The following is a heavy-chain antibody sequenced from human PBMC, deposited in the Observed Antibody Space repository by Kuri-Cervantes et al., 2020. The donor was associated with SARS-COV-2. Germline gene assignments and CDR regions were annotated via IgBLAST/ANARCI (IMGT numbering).Heavy chain of an antibody. V-gene: IGHV3-15*01. J-gene: IGHJ4*02. CDR3: VKDIHNWSFDS. CDR1: GFTFSNAW. D-gene: IGHD3-3*01. Sequence: GESLKISCAASGFTFSNAWMSWVRQAPGKGLEWVGRIKSKTDGGTTDYAAPVKGRFTISRDDSKNTLYLQMNSLRVEDTAVYYCVKDIHNWSFDSWGQGTLVTVSS. CDR2: IKSKTDGGTT.